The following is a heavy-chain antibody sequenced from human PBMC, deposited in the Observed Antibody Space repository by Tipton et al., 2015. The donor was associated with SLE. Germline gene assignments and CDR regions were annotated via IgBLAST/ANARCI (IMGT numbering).Heavy chain of an antibody. J-gene: IGHJ4*02. CDR3: ARNPGY. CDR1: GGSINNGDYS. CDR2: IFHSGNA. D-gene: IGHD1-14*01. V-gene: IGHV4-30-2*01. Sequence: TLSLTCTVSGGSINNGDYSWSWVRQPPGKGLEWIGYIFHSGNAYYNPSLKSRVTISVDMSRNQFSLRLNSVTAADTAVYYCARNPGYWGRGTLVTVSS.